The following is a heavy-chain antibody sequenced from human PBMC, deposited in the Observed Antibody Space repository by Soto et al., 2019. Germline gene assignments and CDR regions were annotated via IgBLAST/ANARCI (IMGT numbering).Heavy chain of an antibody. D-gene: IGHD6-6*01. CDR1: GGSVNREYYY. J-gene: IGHJ4*02. Sequence: PSETLSLTCTVSGGSVNREYYYLNWVRQPPGKVLEWVGYIFHSGRTNYNPSLKRRVTISIDASRNQFSLKLSSVTAADTAAVYCARESSNSLEAFVLWGQGTLVTVSS. CDR3: ARESSNSLEAFVL. CDR2: IFHSGRT. V-gene: IGHV4-61*01.